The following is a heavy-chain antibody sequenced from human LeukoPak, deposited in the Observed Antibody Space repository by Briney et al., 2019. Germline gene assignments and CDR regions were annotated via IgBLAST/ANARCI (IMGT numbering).Heavy chain of an antibody. V-gene: IGHV3-23*01. CDR3: AKVSYGDYYYGMVV. CDR1: GFTFSSYA. Sequence: GGSLRLSCAASGFTFSSYAMSWVRQAPGKGLEWVSAISGSGGSTYYADSVKGRFTISRDNSKNTLYLQMNSLRAEDTAVYYCAKVSYGDYYYGMVVWGQGTTVTVSS. CDR2: ISGSGGST. J-gene: IGHJ6*02. D-gene: IGHD4-17*01.